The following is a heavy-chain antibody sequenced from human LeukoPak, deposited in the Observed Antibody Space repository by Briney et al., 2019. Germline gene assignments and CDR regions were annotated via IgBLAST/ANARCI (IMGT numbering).Heavy chain of an antibody. Sequence: GGSLRLSCAASGFTFSSYAMSWVRQAPGKGLEWVSAISGSGGSTYYADSVKGRFTISRDNAKNSLYLQMNSLRAEDTAVYYCAREVNYYDSSGYPLALFDYWGQGTLVTVSS. CDR2: ISGSGGST. D-gene: IGHD3-22*01. CDR3: AREVNYYDSSGYPLALFDY. V-gene: IGHV3-23*01. J-gene: IGHJ4*02. CDR1: GFTFSSYA.